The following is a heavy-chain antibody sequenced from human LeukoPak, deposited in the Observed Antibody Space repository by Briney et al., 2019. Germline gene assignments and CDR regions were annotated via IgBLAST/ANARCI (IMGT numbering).Heavy chain of an antibody. CDR3: ARAKYCSSTSCYGNWFDP. CDR1: GYTFTSYG. Sequence: EASVKVSCKASGYTFTSYGISWVRQAPGQGLEWMGRINPNSGGTNYAQKFQGRVTMTRDTSISTAYMELSRLRSDDTAVYYCARAKYCSSTSCYGNWFDPWGQGTLVTVSS. V-gene: IGHV1-2*06. CDR2: INPNSGGT. D-gene: IGHD2-2*01. J-gene: IGHJ5*02.